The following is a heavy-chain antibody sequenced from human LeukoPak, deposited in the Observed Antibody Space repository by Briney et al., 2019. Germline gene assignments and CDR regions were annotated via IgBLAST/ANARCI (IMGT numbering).Heavy chain of an antibody. D-gene: IGHD2-2*01. CDR1: GFTFSSYG. CDR2: ISYDGSNK. Sequence: GRSLRLSCAASGFTFSSYGMHWVRQAPGKGLEWVAVISYDGSNKYYADSVKGRFTISRDNSKNTLYLQMNSLRAEDTAVYYCAKDHRCCSSTSCYPYYYYYYGMDVWGQGTTVTVSS. CDR3: AKDHRCCSSTSCYPYYYYYYGMDV. J-gene: IGHJ6*02. V-gene: IGHV3-30*18.